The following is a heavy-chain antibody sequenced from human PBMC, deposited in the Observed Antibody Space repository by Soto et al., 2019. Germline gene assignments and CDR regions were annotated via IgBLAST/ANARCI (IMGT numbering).Heavy chain of an antibody. V-gene: IGHV1-69*06. Sequence: QVQLVQSGAAVKKPGSSVKVSCKASGGTFSSYAISWVRQAPGHGLEWMGGIISIFGTANYAQKFQGRVTITADKSTSTAYVELSSLRSEDTAVYYCARGIFIVVVTAAHDYYYYGLDVWGQGTTVTVSS. J-gene: IGHJ6*01. D-gene: IGHD2-2*01. CDR2: IISIFGTA. CDR3: ARGIFIVVVTAAHDYYYYGLDV. CDR1: GGTFSSYA.